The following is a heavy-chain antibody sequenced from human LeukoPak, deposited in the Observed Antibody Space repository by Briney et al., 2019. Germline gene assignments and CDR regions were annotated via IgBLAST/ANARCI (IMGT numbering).Heavy chain of an antibody. J-gene: IGHJ3*02. CDR1: GYSFTTYW. V-gene: IGHV5-51*01. Sequence: KDGESLKISCKASGYSFTTYWIGWVRQVPGKGLEWMGIIYPGDSDTRYSPSFQGQVTISADKSISTAYLQWSSLKASDTAMYYCARLWSAYYYGSGSYHHGAFDIWGQGTMVTVSS. CDR2: IYPGDSDT. D-gene: IGHD3-10*01. CDR3: ARLWSAYYYGSGSYHHGAFDI.